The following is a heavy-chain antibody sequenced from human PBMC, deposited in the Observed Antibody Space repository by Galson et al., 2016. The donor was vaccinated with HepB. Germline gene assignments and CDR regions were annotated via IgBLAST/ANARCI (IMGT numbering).Heavy chain of an antibody. CDR1: GYKAPYSFTPYA. CDR3: ASAYCSAGTCNSADS. J-gene: IGHJ4*02. Sequence: SVKVSCKASGYKAPYSFTPYALHWVRQAPGHSLEWMGWITAGNANTKYSPTFQGRVTITRDTSATTAYMELSSLRSEDTDVYYCASAYCSAGTCNSADSWGQGALVIVSS. D-gene: IGHD2-15*01. V-gene: IGHV1-3*01. CDR2: ITAGNANT.